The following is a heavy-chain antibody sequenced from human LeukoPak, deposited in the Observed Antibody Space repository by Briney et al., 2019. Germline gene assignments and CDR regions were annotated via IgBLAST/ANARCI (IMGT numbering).Heavy chain of an antibody. CDR1: GGPISSSTYF. Sequence: PSETLSLTCTVSGGPISSSTYFWGWIRQPPGKGLEWIGSIYYYSGSTYYNPSLKSRVTISVDTSKNQFSLRLSSVTAADTAVYYCARGRGEGRGISMVRGVRAPSYNWFDPWGHGTLVTVSS. CDR2: IYYYSGST. V-gene: IGHV4-39*07. J-gene: IGHJ5*02. CDR3: ARGRGEGRGISMVRGVRAPSYNWFDP. D-gene: IGHD3-10*01.